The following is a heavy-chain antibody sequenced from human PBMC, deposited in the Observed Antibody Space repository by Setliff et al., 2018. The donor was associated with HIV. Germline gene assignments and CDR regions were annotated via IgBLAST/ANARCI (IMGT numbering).Heavy chain of an antibody. J-gene: IGHJ6*02. V-gene: IGHV3-15*01. CDR2: IKSKTDGGTT. CDR3: TTDLYIVVVVAATQRSYGMDV. Sequence: SGGSLRLSCSGSGFTFNDAWVSWVRQAPGKGLEWIARIKSKTDGGTTDYAAPVKGRFTISRDDSKNTLYLQMNSLKTEDTAVYYCTTDLYIVVVVAATQRSYGMDVWGQGTTVTVSS. D-gene: IGHD2-15*01. CDR1: GFTFNDAW.